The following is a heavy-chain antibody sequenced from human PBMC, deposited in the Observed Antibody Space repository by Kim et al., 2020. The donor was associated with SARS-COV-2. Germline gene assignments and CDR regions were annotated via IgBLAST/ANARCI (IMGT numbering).Heavy chain of an antibody. CDR3: ATTRSGSSFGWFDP. D-gene: IGHD3-10*01. CDR2: ISYDGSTK. CDR1: GFTFSSYS. J-gene: IGHJ5*02. Sequence: GGSLRLSCAASGFTFSSYSMHWVRQAPGKGLEWVAVISYDGSTKYYADSVKGRFTISRDNSKNTLYLQMNSLRAEDTAVYYCATTRSGSSFGWFDPRGQG. V-gene: IGHV3-30-3*01.